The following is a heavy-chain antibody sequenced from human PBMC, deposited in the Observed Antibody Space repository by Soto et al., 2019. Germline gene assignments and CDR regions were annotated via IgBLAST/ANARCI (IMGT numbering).Heavy chain of an antibody. V-gene: IGHV3-48*01. J-gene: IGHJ5*02. CDR1: GFTFSSYS. Sequence: EVQLVESGGGLVQPGGSLRLSCAASGFTFSSYSMNWVRQAPGKGLEWVSYISSSSSTIYYADSVKGRFTISRDNAKNSLYLQMNSLRAEDTAVYYCARGENTSGWYNWFDPWGQGTLVTVSS. CDR2: ISSSSSTI. CDR3: ARGENTSGWYNWFDP. D-gene: IGHD6-19*01.